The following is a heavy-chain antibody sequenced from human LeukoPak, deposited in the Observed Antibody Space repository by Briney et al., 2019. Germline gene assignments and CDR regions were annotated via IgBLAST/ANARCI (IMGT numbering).Heavy chain of an antibody. CDR2: ISAGGYNT. V-gene: IGHV3-23*01. CDR3: AKVISGVDMSHDY. D-gene: IGHD1-20*01. CDR1: GFTFSSYA. Sequence: GGSLRLSCAASGFTFSSYAMTWVRQAPGKGLEWVSSISAGGYNTYYADSVKGRFTISRDNSKNTLYLQMNSLRAEDTAVYYCAKVISGVDMSHDYWGQGALVTVSS. J-gene: IGHJ4*02.